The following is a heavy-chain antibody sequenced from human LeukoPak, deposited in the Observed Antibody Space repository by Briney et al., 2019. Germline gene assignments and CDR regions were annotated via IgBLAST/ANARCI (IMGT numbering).Heavy chain of an antibody. J-gene: IGHJ4*02. CDR1: GFTFSSYA. V-gene: IGHV3-23*01. CDR3: AKDQGYGSGRYYFDY. Sequence: GGSLRLSCAASGFTFSSYAMSWVRQAPGKGLEWVSAISGSGGSTYYADFVKGRFTISRDNSKNTLYLQMNSLRAEDTAVYYCAKDQGYGSGRYYFDYWGQGTLVTVSS. D-gene: IGHD3-10*01. CDR2: ISGSGGST.